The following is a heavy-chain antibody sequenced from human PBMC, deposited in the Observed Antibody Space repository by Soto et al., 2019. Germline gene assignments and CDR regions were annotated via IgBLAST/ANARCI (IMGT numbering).Heavy chain of an antibody. V-gene: IGHV4-31*03. CDR1: GGSISSGGYY. CDR2: IYYSGST. Sequence: PSETLSLTCTVSGGSISSGGYYWSWIRQHPGKGLEWIGYIYYSGSTYYNPSLKSRVTISVDTSKNQFSLKLSSVTAADTAVYYCAREGGGSPSYFDYWGQGTLVTVSS. J-gene: IGHJ4*02. CDR3: AREGGGSPSYFDY. D-gene: IGHD1-26*01.